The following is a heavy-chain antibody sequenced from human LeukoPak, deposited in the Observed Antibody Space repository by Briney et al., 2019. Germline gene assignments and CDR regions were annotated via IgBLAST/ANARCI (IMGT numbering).Heavy chain of an antibody. Sequence: GGSLRLSCEASGFRLDNYWMTWVRQAPGKGLEWVADINEDGSKIYSLDSVKGRFTISRDNAKNSLYLQLNTLRAEDTAVYYCARWSHVSGRWFLDNWGRGTLVSVSS. J-gene: IGHJ4*02. CDR1: GFRLDNYW. D-gene: IGHD3-10*01. CDR3: ARWSHVSGRWFLDN. CDR2: INEDGSKI. V-gene: IGHV3-7*05.